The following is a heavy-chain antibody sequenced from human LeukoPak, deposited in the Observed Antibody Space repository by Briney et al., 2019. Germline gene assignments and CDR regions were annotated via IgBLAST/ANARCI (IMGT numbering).Heavy chain of an antibody. CDR1: GGSISSYY. Sequence: SETLSLTCTVSGGSISSYYWSWIRQPPGKGLEWIGSIYYSGSTYYNPSLKSRVTISVDTSKNQFSLKLSSVTAADTAVYYCAGGWIQLTSLDYWGQGTLVTVSS. V-gene: IGHV4-59*04. CDR3: AGGWIQLTSLDY. J-gene: IGHJ4*02. CDR2: IYYSGST. D-gene: IGHD5-18*01.